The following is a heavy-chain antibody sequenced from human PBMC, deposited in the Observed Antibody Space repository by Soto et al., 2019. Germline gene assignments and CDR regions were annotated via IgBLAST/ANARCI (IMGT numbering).Heavy chain of an antibody. D-gene: IGHD3-10*01. CDR2: INHSGST. CDR1: GGSFSGYY. J-gene: IGHJ4*02. V-gene: IGHV4-34*01. CDR3: ARGRGDLY. Sequence: SETLSLTCAVYGGSFSGYYWSWIRQPPGKGLEWIGEINHSGSTNYNPSLKSRVTISVDTSKNQFSLKLSSVTAADTAVYYCARGRGDLYWGQGTLVTVSS.